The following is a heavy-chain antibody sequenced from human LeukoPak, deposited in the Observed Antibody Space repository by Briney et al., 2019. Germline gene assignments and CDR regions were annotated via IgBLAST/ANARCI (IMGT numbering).Heavy chain of an antibody. CDR1: GFTFSSYS. Sequence: PGGSLRLSCAASGFTFSSYSMNWVRQAPGKGLEWVSYISSSSSTIYYADSVKGRFTISRDNAKNSLYLQMNSLRAEDTAVYYCARGHLTLTYGDYVRDLFDYWGQGTLVTVSS. D-gene: IGHD4-17*01. CDR3: ARGHLTLTYGDYVRDLFDY. CDR2: ISSSSSTI. V-gene: IGHV3-48*04. J-gene: IGHJ4*02.